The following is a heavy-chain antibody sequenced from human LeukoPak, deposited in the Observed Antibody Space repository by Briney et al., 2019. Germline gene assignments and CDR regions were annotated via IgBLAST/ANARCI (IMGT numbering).Heavy chain of an antibody. CDR1: GYIFTSYW. CDR3: ARRRTTYDILTGYYSYYYGMDV. V-gene: IGHV5-10-1*01. D-gene: IGHD3-9*01. Sequence: GESLKISCKGSGYIFTSYWISWVRQMPGKGLEWMGRIDPSDSYTNYSPSFQGHVTISADKSISTAYLQWSSLKASDTAMYYCARRRTTYDILTGYYSYYYGMDVWGQGTTVTVSS. CDR2: IDPSDSYT. J-gene: IGHJ6*02.